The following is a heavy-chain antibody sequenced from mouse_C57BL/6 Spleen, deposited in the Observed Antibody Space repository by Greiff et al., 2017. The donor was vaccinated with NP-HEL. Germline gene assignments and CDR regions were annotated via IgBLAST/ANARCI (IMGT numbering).Heavy chain of an antibody. CDR3: ARAGNSRDAMDC. CDR2: IDPSDSDT. Sequence: QVQLQQPGAELVRPGSSVKLSCKASGYTFTSYWMHWVKQRPIQGLEWIGNIDPSDSDTHYNQKFKDKATLTVDKSSSTAYMQLSSLTSEDSAVYYCARAGNSRDAMDCWGQGTSVTVAS. CDR1: GYTFTSYW. D-gene: IGHD1-1*01. J-gene: IGHJ4*01. V-gene: IGHV1-52*01.